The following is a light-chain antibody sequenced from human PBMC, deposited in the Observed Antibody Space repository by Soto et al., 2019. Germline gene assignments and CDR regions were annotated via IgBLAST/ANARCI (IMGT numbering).Light chain of an antibody. CDR3: QQYNSYSRT. J-gene: IGKJ1*01. Sequence: DIQMTQSPSTLSASVGDRVTITCRASQSISSWLAWYQQKPGKAPKLLIYDASSLESGVPSRFSGSGSGTEFHLTLSSLQPDDFATYYCQQYNSYSRTFGQGTKVEIK. CDR1: QSISSW. CDR2: DAS. V-gene: IGKV1-5*01.